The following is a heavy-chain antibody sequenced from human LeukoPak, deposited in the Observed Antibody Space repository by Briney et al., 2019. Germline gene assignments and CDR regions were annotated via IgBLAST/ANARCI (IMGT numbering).Heavy chain of an antibody. J-gene: IGHJ4*02. Sequence: ASVKVSCKASGGTFSSYAISWVRQAPGQGLEWMRGIIPIFGTANYAQKFQGRVTITTDESTSTAYMELSSLRSEDTAVYYCARETPCGGDCYSSHWGQGTLVTVSS. CDR3: ARETPCGGDCYSSH. CDR2: IIPIFGTA. V-gene: IGHV1-69*05. D-gene: IGHD2-21*02. CDR1: GGTFSSYA.